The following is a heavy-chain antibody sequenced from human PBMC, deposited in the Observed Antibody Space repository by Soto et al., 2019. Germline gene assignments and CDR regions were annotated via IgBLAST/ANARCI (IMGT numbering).Heavy chain of an antibody. CDR3: ARDRSPHYYYYGMDV. J-gene: IGHJ6*02. CDR1: GFTFSGYA. Sequence: GGSLRLSCAASGFTFSGYAMHWVRQAPGKGLEWVAVISYDGSNKYYADSVKGRFTISRDNSKNTLYLQMNSLRAEDTAVYYCARDRSPHYYYYGMDVWGQGTTVTVSS. V-gene: IGHV3-30-3*01. CDR2: ISYDGSNK.